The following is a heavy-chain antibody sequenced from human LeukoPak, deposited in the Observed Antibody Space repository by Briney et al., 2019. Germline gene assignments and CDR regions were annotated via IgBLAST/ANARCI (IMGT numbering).Heavy chain of an antibody. CDR3: AELGITMIGGV. J-gene: IGHJ6*04. V-gene: IGHV3-48*03. Sequence: GGSLRLSCAASTFSFSTYGMYWVSSYGIHWVRQAPGKGLEWVSYISSSGSTIYYADSVKGRFTISRDNAKNSLYLQMNSLRAEDTAVYYCAELGITMIGGVWGKGTTVTVSS. D-gene: IGHD3-10*02. CDR1: TFSF. CDR2: ISSSGSTI.